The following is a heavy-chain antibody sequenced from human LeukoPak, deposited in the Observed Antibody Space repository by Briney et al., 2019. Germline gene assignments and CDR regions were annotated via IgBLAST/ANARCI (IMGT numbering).Heavy chain of an antibody. CDR3: AKDVDSYGYYRAFDI. CDR2: ISGSSGST. J-gene: IGHJ3*02. Sequence: GGSLRLSCAASGFTFSSYAMSWVRQAPGKGLEWVSAISGSSGSTYYADSVKGRFTISRDNSKNTLYLQMNSLRAEDTAVYYCAKDVDSYGYYRAFDIWGQGTMVTVCS. D-gene: IGHD5-18*01. CDR1: GFTFSSYA. V-gene: IGHV3-23*01.